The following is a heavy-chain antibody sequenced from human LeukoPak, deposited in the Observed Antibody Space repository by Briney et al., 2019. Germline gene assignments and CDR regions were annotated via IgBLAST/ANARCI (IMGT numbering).Heavy chain of an antibody. D-gene: IGHD2-21*01. CDR3: AMDRTILQS. J-gene: IGHJ5*02. V-gene: IGHV3-7*04. CDR2: IKQDGSEK. Sequence: PGGSLRLSCSASVLIYSKYWMNWVGQAPGKGLEWVANIKQDGSEKYYVDSVKGRFTITRDNAKKSLYLQVNSLSVDYTAVYFCAMDRTILQSWGQGTLVTVSS. CDR1: VLIYSKYW.